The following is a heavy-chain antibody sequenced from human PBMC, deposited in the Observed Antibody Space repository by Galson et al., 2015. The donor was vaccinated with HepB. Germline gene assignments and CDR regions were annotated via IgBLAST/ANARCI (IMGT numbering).Heavy chain of an antibody. J-gene: IGHJ6*02. D-gene: IGHD5-24*01. CDR1: GFIFSSHG. CDR2: ISYDGSNK. CDR3: AKDPRVVDAYNYYYFYYGLDV. Sequence: SLRLSCAASGFIFSSHGMHWVRQAPGKGLEWVGVISYDGSNKYYADSVTGRFTISRDNSKNTLYLQPNSLRAEDTAVYYCAKDPRVVDAYNYYYFYYGLDVWGQGTTVTVSS. V-gene: IGHV3-30*18.